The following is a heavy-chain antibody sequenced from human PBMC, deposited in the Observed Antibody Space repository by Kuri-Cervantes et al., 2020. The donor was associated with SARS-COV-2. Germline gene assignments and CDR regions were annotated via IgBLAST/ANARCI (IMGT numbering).Heavy chain of an antibody. Sequence: ASVKVSWKASGYTFTSYGISWVRQAPGQGLEWMGWMNPNSGGTNYAQKFQGRVTMTRDTSISTAYMELSRLRSDDTAVYYCARWDYGMDVWGQGTTVTVSS. CDR3: ARWDYGMDV. J-gene: IGHJ6*02. CDR2: MNPNSGGT. CDR1: GYTFTSYG. V-gene: IGHV1-2*02.